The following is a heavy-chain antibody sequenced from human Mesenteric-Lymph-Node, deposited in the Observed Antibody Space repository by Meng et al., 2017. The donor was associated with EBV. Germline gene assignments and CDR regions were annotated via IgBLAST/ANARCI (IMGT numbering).Heavy chain of an antibody. CDR3: ARVDSSGWYGEGVVDY. Sequence: QVHPVKSVAEATMAEASVNVSCKASGYTCTSYGISWVRQAPGQALEWRGWNGPYNGDTNYAQKLQGRVTMTTDTSTTTAYMELRSLRSDETAVYYCARVDSSGWYGEGVVDYWGQGTLVTVSS. CDR1: GYTCTSYG. J-gene: IGHJ4*02. V-gene: IGHV1-18*01. CDR2: NGPYNGDT. D-gene: IGHD6-19*01.